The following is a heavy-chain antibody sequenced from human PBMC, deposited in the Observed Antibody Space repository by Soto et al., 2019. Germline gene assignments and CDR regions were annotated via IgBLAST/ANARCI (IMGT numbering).Heavy chain of an antibody. CDR2: INAGNGNT. D-gene: IGHD2-21*01. CDR3: EKDPTTYCGGDCYSPPYFDY. CDR1: GYTFTSYA. Sequence: ASVKVSCKASGYTFTSYAMHWVRQAPGQRLEWMGWINAGNGNTKYSQKFQGRVTITRDTSASTAYMEQSSLRSEDTAVYYCEKDPTTYCGGDCYSPPYFDYWGQGTLVTVSS. V-gene: IGHV1-3*01. J-gene: IGHJ4*02.